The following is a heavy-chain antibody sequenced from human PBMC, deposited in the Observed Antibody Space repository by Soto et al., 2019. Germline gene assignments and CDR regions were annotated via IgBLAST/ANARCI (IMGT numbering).Heavy chain of an antibody. Sequence: EVQLSESGGGLVQPGGSLRLSCVASGFTFSGYAVTWVRQSPGRGLELVSAISGSGTSTYYADSVKGRFTISRDNSKKTLYLQMNSLIAEDTAVYYCAKPESWNGDYNAFDYLGQGTQVTVSS. CDR3: AKPESWNGDYNAFDY. CDR1: GFTFSGYA. J-gene: IGHJ4*02. V-gene: IGHV3-23*01. CDR2: ISGSGTST. D-gene: IGHD3-3*01.